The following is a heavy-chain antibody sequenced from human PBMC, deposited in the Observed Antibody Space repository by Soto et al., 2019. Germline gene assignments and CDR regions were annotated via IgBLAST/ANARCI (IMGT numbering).Heavy chain of an antibody. D-gene: IGHD2-21*01. CDR2: IKSKTDGGTT. Sequence: GGSLRLSCAASGFTFSNAWMSWVRQAPGKGLEWVGRIKSKTDGGTTDYAAPVKGRFTISRDDSKNTLYLQMNSLKTEDTAVYYCTTDNGVVVIAESGGSWFDPWGQGTLVTVSS. CDR3: TTDNGVVVIAESGGSWFDP. J-gene: IGHJ5*02. CDR1: GFTFSNAW. V-gene: IGHV3-15*01.